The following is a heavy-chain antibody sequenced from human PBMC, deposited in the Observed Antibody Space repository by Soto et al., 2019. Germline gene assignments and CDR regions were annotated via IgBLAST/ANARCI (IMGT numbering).Heavy chain of an antibody. CDR3: ARDSGYSYGPHGNWFDP. CDR1: GFTFSSYS. CDR2: ISSSSSYI. J-gene: IGHJ5*02. V-gene: IGHV3-21*01. D-gene: IGHD5-18*01. Sequence: GALRLACAASGFTFSSYSMNWVRQAPGKGLEWVSSISSSSSYIYYADSVKGRFTISRDNAKNSLYLQMNSLRAEDTAVYYCARDSGYSYGPHGNWFDPWGQGTLVTVSS.